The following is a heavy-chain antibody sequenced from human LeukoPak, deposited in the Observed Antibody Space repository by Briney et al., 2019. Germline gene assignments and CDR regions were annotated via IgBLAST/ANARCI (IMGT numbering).Heavy chain of an antibody. J-gene: IGHJ4*02. CDR1: GCTFSSYA. CDR2: IIPILGIA. V-gene: IGHV1-69*04. Sequence: SVKVSCKASGCTFSSYAISWVRQAPGQGLEWMGRIIPILGIANYAQKFQGRGTITADKSTRTVYMERSRLRPEDTAVYYCARGRPLSRITMVRGVIQDFDYGGQGTLVTVSS. CDR3: ARGRPLSRITMVRGVIQDFDY. D-gene: IGHD3-10*01.